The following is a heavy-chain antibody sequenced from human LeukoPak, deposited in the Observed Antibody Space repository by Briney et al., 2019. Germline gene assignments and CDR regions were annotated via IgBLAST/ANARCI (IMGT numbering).Heavy chain of an antibody. CDR2: ISSSSSYI. Sequence: GGSLRLSCAASGFTFSSYSMNWVRQAPGKGLEWVSSISSSSSYIYYADSVKGRFTISRDNAKNTLYLQMNSLRAEDTAVYYCAKDQRSGWYRGIDYWGQGTLVTVSS. J-gene: IGHJ4*02. CDR3: AKDQRSGWYRGIDY. D-gene: IGHD6-19*01. CDR1: GFTFSSYS. V-gene: IGHV3-21*01.